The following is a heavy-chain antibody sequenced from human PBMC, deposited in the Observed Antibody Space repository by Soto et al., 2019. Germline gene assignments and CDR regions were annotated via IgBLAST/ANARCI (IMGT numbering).Heavy chain of an antibody. V-gene: IGHV3-23*01. J-gene: IGHJ3*02. CDR1: GFTFSSYA. CDR2: ISGSDGRT. Sequence: EVQLLESGGGLVQPGGSLRLSCAASGFTFSSYAMSWVRQAPGKGLEWVSAISGSDGRTFDADSAKGRFTICRDNSKNTLYLQMNSLRAEDTAVYYCAKEVAEVGQCAFDIWGQGTMVTVSS. D-gene: IGHD1-26*01. CDR3: AKEVAEVGQCAFDI.